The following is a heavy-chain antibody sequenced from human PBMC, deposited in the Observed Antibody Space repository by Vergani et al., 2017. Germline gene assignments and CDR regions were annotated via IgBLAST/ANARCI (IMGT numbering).Heavy chain of an antibody. V-gene: IGHV1-2*02. CDR1: GYTFTGYY. J-gene: IGHJ4*02. CDR2: INPNSGGT. CDR3: ARGEGEDIVVVPAADLFDY. D-gene: IGHD2-2*01. Sequence: QVQLVQSGAEVKKPGASVKVSCKASGYTFTGYYMHWVRQAPGQGLEWMGWINPNSGGTNYAQKFQGRVTMTRDTSISTAYMELSRLRSDDTAVYYCARGEGEDIVVVPAADLFDYWGQGTLVTVSS.